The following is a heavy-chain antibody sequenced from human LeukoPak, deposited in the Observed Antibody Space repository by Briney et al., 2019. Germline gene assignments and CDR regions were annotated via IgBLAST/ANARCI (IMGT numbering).Heavy chain of an antibody. V-gene: IGHV3-30*18. CDR3: ANTEYCSGVSCRSSELY. CDR1: GFTFSNYG. D-gene: IGHD2-15*01. J-gene: IGHJ4*02. Sequence: GGSLRLSCAASGFTFSNYGMHWVRQAPGKGLEWVAVISYDGSNKYYADSVKGRFTISRDNSKNTLYLQMNSLRAEDTAVYYCANTEYCSGVSCRSSELYRGQGTLVTVSS. CDR2: ISYDGSNK.